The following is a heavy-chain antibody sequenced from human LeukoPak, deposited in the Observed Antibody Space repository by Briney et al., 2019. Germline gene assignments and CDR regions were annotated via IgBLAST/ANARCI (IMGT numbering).Heavy chain of an antibody. D-gene: IGHD6-13*01. V-gene: IGHV4-59*07. Sequence: SDTLSLTCTVSSGSIPSYWWSWIRQPPGKGLECLGYMYYSGSTNYNPSLKSRVTISIDTSRRKFSLELTSVTTADTGVYYCASSTSWYQSSGRYFGSWGQGTLVTVFS. CDR3: ASSTSWYQSSGRYFGS. J-gene: IGHJ4*02. CDR2: MYYSGST. CDR1: SGSIPSYW.